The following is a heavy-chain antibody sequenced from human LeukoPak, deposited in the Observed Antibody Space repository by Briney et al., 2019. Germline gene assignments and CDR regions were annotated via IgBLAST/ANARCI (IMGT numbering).Heavy chain of an antibody. V-gene: IGHV3-30*02. CDR3: AKTDSGYNGEIDY. D-gene: IGHD5-12*01. J-gene: IGHJ4*01. CDR1: GFTFSSYG. CDR2: IRYDGSNK. Sequence: PGGSLRLSCAASGFTFSSYGMHWVRQAPGKGLEWVAFIRYDGSNKYYADSVKGRFTISRDNSKNTLYLQMNSLRADDTAVYYCAKTDSGYNGEIDYWGQGTLVTVSS.